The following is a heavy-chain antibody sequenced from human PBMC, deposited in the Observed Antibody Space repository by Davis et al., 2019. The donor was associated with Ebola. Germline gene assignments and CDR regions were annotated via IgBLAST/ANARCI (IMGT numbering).Heavy chain of an antibody. J-gene: IGHJ4*02. CDR2: INSSGGST. V-gene: IGHV1-46*01. CDR1: GYSFSSHY. D-gene: IGHD3-10*01. CDR3: ARGHYGVASYPLLCDY. Sequence: ASVKVSCKASGYSFSSHYVHWVRQAPGQGLEWMGIINSSGGSTLYAPKFQGRVTMTRDTSTSTVYMELSSLRSDDTAVYFCARGHYGVASYPLLCDYWGQGTLITVS.